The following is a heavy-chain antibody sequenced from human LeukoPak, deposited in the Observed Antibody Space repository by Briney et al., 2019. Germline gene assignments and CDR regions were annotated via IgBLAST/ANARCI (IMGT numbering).Heavy chain of an antibody. V-gene: IGHV3-33*01. Sequence: TGGSLRLSCAVSGFTFSSYGMHWVRQAPGKGLEWVAVIWDDGSYKYYADSVKGRFIISRDNSKNTLYLQMNSLRAEDTAVYYCARDDSSNYLVHWGQGTLVTVSS. CDR3: ARDDSSNYLVH. D-gene: IGHD3-22*01. CDR1: GFTFSSYG. J-gene: IGHJ4*02. CDR2: IWDDGSYK.